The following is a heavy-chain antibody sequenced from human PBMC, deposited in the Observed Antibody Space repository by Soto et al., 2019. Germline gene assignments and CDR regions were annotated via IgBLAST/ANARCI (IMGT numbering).Heavy chain of an antibody. CDR1: GFTFSNAW. Sequence: GSLRLSCAASGFTFSNAWMSWVRQAPGKGLEWVGRIKSKTDGGTTDYAAPVKGRFTISRDDSKNTLYLQMNSLKTEDTAVYYCTTDTGSYYDSSGYYYYFDYWGQGTLVTVSS. CDR3: TTDTGSYYDSSGYYYYFDY. D-gene: IGHD3-22*01. CDR2: IKSKTDGGTT. V-gene: IGHV3-15*01. J-gene: IGHJ4*02.